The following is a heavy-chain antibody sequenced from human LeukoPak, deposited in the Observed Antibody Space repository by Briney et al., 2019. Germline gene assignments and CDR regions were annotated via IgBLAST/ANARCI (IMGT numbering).Heavy chain of an antibody. D-gene: IGHD1-1*01. Sequence: GGSLRLSCAASGFTFSSYSMNWVRQAPGKGLEWVSYISTGSSTIYYADSVKGRFTISRDNAKKSLYLQMDSLRDEDTAVHYCARDLRQYNAEYFHHWGQGTLVAVSS. V-gene: IGHV3-48*02. CDR2: ISTGSSTI. CDR3: ARDLRQYNAEYFHH. CDR1: GFTFSSYS. J-gene: IGHJ1*01.